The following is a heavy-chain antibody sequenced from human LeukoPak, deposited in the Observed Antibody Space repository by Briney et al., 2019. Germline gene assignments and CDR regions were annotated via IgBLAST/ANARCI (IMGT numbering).Heavy chain of an antibody. CDR3: ARPHGVDGTDVFQR. V-gene: IGHV1-2*02. CDR2: INPNSGGT. CDR1: GYTFIDSY. J-gene: IGHJ1*01. Sequence: ASVKVSCKASGYTFIDSYMHWVRQAPGQGLEWLGWINPNSGGTNYARRFRGRVTMTRDTSISTVYMDLSRLTSDDTAVYYCARPHGVDGTDVFQRWGQGTLVTVSS. D-gene: IGHD1-1*01.